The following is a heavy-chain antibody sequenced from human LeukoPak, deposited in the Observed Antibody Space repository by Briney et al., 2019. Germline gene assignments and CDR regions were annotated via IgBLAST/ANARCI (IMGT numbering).Heavy chain of an antibody. CDR1: GFTFSSYG. CDR2: IRYDGSNK. Sequence: PGGSLRLSCAAYGFTFSSYGMHWVRQAPGKGLEWVAFIRYDGSNKYYVDSVKGRFTISRDNSKNTLYLQMNSLRAEDTAVYYCAKDAGGVGSGRDLDYWGQGTLVTVSS. CDR3: AKDAGGVGSGRDLDY. V-gene: IGHV3-30*02. D-gene: IGHD6-19*01. J-gene: IGHJ4*02.